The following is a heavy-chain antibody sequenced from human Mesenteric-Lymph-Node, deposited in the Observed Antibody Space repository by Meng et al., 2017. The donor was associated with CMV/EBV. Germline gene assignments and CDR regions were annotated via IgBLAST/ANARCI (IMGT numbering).Heavy chain of an antibody. V-gene: IGHV1-2*02. D-gene: IGHD6-19*01. CDR3: ARARGGQWLVSFSDY. Sequence: SGYNFTDYWVHWMRLAPGQRPEWILSIDPQSGYIDYSQKFYGRVAVARDTSISTAYMELSRLRSDDTAVYYCARARGGQWLVSFSDYWGQGTLVTVSS. CDR1: GYNFTDYW. J-gene: IGHJ4*02. CDR2: IDPQSGYI.